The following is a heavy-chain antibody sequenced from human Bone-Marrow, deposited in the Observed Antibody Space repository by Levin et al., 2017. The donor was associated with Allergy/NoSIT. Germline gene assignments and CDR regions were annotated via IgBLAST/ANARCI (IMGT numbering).Heavy chain of an antibody. CDR2: ISTSSSYI. CDR1: GFTFSTYS. Sequence: NPGGSLRLSCAASGFTFSTYSLNWVRQAPGKGLEWVSSISTSSSYIYYADSVQGRFTISRDNAKNSLYLQMNSLRAEDTAVYYCARRDIVVVVAATAYAFDIWGQGTMVTVSS. CDR3: ARRDIVVVVAATAYAFDI. J-gene: IGHJ3*02. D-gene: IGHD2-15*01. V-gene: IGHV3-21*01.